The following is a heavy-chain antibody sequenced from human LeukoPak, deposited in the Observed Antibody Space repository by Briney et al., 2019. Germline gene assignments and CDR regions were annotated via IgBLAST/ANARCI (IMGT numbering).Heavy chain of an antibody. CDR3: ARARMTAMRTDAFDI. Sequence: PGGSLRLSCAASGVTFSDYYMSWIRQAPGKGLEWVSYISSSGSTIYYADSVKGRFTISRDNAKNSLYLQMNSLRAEDTAVYYCARARMTAMRTDAFDIWGQGTMVTVSS. CDR2: ISSSGSTI. V-gene: IGHV3-11*04. J-gene: IGHJ3*02. CDR1: GVTFSDYY. D-gene: IGHD2-21*02.